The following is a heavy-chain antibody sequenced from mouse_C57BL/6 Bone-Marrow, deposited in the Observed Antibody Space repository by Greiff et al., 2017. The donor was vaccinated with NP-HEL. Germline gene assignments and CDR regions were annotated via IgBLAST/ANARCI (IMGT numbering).Heavy chain of an antibody. J-gene: IGHJ1*03. Sequence: QVQLKQSGAELVKPGASVKLSCKASGYTFTEYTIHWVKQRSGQGLEWIGWFYPGSGSIKYNEKFKDKATLTADKSSSTVYMDLSRLTSEDSAIYFCARHGEYFGSSDGYFDVWGTGTTVTVSS. CDR2: FYPGSGSI. V-gene: IGHV1-62-2*01. CDR1: GYTFTEYT. D-gene: IGHD1-1*01. CDR3: ARHGEYFGSSDGYFDV.